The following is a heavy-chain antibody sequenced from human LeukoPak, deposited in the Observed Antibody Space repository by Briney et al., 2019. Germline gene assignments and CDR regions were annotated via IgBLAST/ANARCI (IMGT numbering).Heavy chain of an antibody. Sequence: PGGSLRLSCAGSDFSFITYAMSWVRQAPGKGLEWVSTITGRGDATYYADSVKGRFTISRDNSKNTFYLQMNSLRAEDTAVYYCAKVSDSSGYWGKGDYFDYWGQGTLVTVSS. V-gene: IGHV3-23*01. CDR1: DFSFITYA. CDR3: AKVSDSSGYWGKGDYFDY. CDR2: ITGRGDAT. J-gene: IGHJ4*02. D-gene: IGHD3-22*01.